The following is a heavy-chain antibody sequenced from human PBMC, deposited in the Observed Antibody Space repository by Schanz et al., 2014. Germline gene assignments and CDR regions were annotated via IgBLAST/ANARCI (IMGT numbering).Heavy chain of an antibody. D-gene: IGHD3-22*01. CDR3: AKEDRNHNSDYVY. CDR2: IRYDGSSK. CDR1: GFTFTSYS. Sequence: QVQLVQSGGGVVQPGGSLRLSCAASGFTFTSYSMHWVRPAPGRGLEWVAFIRYDGSSKYYADSVRGRFTISRDDSKNTLYLQMNSLRPEDTAVYYCAKEDRNHNSDYVYWGQGTLVTVSS. V-gene: IGHV3-30*02. J-gene: IGHJ4*02.